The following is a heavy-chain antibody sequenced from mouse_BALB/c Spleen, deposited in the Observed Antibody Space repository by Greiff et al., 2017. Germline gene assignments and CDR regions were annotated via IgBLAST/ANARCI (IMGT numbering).Heavy chain of an antibody. J-gene: IGHJ4*01. CDR1: GFTFSDYG. CDR3: ARDVIRYAMDY. Sequence: EVQLVESGGGLVQPGGSRKLSCAASGFTFSDYGMPWVRQAPGKGLEWVAFISNLAYSTYYADTVTGRFTITRENAKNTLYLEMSSLRSEDTAMYYCARDVIRYAMDYWGQGTSVTVSS. V-gene: IGHV5-15*02. CDR2: ISNLAYST.